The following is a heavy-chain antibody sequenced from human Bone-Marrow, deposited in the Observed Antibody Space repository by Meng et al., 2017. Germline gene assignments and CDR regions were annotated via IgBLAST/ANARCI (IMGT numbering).Heavy chain of an antibody. CDR3: AKDGSREWFSYYYYGMDV. D-gene: IGHD3-3*01. CDR1: GFTFSSYS. CDR2: ISSSSSYI. J-gene: IGHJ6*02. V-gene: IGHV3-21*04. Sequence: GESLKISCAASGFTFSSYSMNWVRQAPGKGLEWVSSISSSSSYIYYADSVKGRFTISRDNSKNTLYLQMNSLRAEDTAVYYCAKDGSREWFSYYYYGMDVWGQGTTVTVSS.